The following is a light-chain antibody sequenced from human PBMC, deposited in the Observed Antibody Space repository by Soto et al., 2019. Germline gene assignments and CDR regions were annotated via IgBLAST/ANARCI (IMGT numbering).Light chain of an antibody. Sequence: EIVWTQSPGTRSWSPGEKATLSCRSSQCFRSSYLAWYQQKPGQATRLLIYGASSRATGIPDRFRGSGSGTDVTLTISRLEPEDVAVYYCQQYGSSPYTFGPGTKLEIK. CDR3: QQYGSSPYT. CDR1: QCFRSSY. V-gene: IGKV3-20*01. J-gene: IGKJ2*01. CDR2: GAS.